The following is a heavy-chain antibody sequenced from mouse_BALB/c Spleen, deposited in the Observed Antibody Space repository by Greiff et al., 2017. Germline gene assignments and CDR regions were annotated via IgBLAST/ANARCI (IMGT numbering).Heavy chain of an antibody. CDR1: GFTFSSYG. V-gene: IGHV5-6-3*01. CDR2: INSNGGST. Sequence: EVQGVESGGGLVQPGGSLKLSCAASGFTFSSYGMSWVRQTPDKRLELVATINSNGGSTYYPDSVKGRFTISRDNAKNTLYLQMSSLKSEDTAMYYCASYGYDGGAYWGQGTLVTVSA. CDR3: ASYGYDGGAY. J-gene: IGHJ3*01. D-gene: IGHD2-2*01.